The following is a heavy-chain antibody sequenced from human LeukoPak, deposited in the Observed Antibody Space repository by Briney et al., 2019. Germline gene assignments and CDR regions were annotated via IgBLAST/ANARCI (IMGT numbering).Heavy chain of an antibody. Sequence: GGSLRLSCTASGFTFSSYWMHWVRQVPGKGLVWVSRINSAGISTNYADSVKGRFTISRDNAKNTLYLQMNSLRAEDRAIYYCARDIAAAVDYWGQGTLVTVSS. D-gene: IGHD6-13*01. V-gene: IGHV3-74*01. CDR1: GFTFSSYW. CDR3: ARDIAAAVDY. J-gene: IGHJ4*02. CDR2: INSAGIST.